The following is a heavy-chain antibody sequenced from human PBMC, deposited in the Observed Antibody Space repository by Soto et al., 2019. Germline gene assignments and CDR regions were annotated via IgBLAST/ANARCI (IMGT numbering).Heavy chain of an antibody. Sequence: SEILSLTCAVYGGSFSGYYWSWIRQPPGKGLEWIGEINHSGSTNYNPSLKSRVTISVDTSKNQFSLKLSSVTAADTAVYYCARAWGYSSGWTDYWGQGTLVTVSS. J-gene: IGHJ4*02. CDR2: INHSGST. V-gene: IGHV4-34*01. CDR1: GGSFSGYY. CDR3: ARAWGYSSGWTDY. D-gene: IGHD6-19*01.